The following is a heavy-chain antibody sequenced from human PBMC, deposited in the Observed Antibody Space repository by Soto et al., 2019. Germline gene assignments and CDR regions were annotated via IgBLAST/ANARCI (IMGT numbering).Heavy chain of an antibody. J-gene: IGHJ3*02. CDR1: GFTFSGYW. Sequence: EAQLVESGGGLVQPGGSLRLSCAASGFTFSGYWMHWVRQAPGKGLEWVANIKQDGSKKQYVDSVKGRFTISRDNAENSLYLQMSSLRAEDTAVYYCAARIIGTKRAFDIWGQGTMVTVSS. D-gene: IGHD1-7*01. V-gene: IGHV3-7*05. CDR2: IKQDGSKK. CDR3: AARIIGTKRAFDI.